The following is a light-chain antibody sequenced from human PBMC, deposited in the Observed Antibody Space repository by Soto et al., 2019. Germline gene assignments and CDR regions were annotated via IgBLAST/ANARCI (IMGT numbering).Light chain of an antibody. Sequence: DVVMTQTPLSLSVTPGQPASISCKSSRSLLHSDGKTYLSWYLQKPGQPPRLLMYDVSNRFSGVPDRFSGSGSGTDFTLKISRVETEDVGVYYCMQCIQLPWTFGQGTKVEIK. J-gene: IGKJ1*01. CDR3: MQCIQLPWT. V-gene: IGKV2D-29*01. CDR2: DVS. CDR1: RSLLHSDGKTY.